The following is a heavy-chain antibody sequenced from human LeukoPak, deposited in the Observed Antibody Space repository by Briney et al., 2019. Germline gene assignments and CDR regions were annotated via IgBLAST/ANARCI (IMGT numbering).Heavy chain of an antibody. Sequence: SETLSLTCAVYGGSFSGYYWSWIRQPPGKGLEWIGEINHSGSTNYNPSLKSRVTISVDTSKNQFSLKLSSVTAADTAVYYCARHLLGRGADYYFFYMDVWGKGTTVTVSS. CDR1: GGSFSGYY. D-gene: IGHD1-26*01. J-gene: IGHJ6*03. V-gene: IGHV4-34*01. CDR2: INHSGST. CDR3: ARHLLGRGADYYFFYMDV.